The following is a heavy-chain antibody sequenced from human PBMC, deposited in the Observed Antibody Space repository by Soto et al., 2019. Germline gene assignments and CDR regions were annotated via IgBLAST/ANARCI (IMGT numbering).Heavy chain of an antibody. CDR3: ARAEGYSGHTRYYYYGMDV. V-gene: IGHV4-31*03. Sequence: KPSETLSLTCTVSGGSISSGGYYWSWIRQHPGKGLEWTGYIYYSGSTYYNPSLKSRVTISVDTSKNQFSLKLSSVTAADTAVYYCARAEGYSGHTRYYYYGMDVWGQGTTVTVSS. D-gene: IGHD5-12*01. J-gene: IGHJ6*02. CDR1: GGSISSGGYY. CDR2: IYYSGST.